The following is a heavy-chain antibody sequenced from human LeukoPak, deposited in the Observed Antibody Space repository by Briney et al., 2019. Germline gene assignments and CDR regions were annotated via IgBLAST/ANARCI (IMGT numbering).Heavy chain of an antibody. CDR3: GRLSNGGVAFDI. V-gene: IGHV5-51*01. Sequence: GESLKISCKASGYSFTNYWIGWVRQMPGKGLEWMGIIYRGDSETRYSPPFQGQVTISADKSIRTAYLHWSSLKASDTAMYYCGRLSNGGVAFDIWGQGTMVGVSS. CDR1: GYSFTNYW. J-gene: IGHJ3*02. D-gene: IGHD2-8*01. CDR2: IYRGDSET.